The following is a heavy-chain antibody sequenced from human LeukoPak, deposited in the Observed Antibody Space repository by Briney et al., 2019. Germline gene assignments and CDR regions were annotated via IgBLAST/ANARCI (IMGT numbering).Heavy chain of an antibody. CDR1: GFTVSSNY. CDR3: ARDRSGWYYYYGMDV. V-gene: IGHV3-66*02. J-gene: IGHJ6*02. D-gene: IGHD6-19*01. CDR2: IYSGGST. Sequence: PGGSLRLSCAASGFTVSSNYMSWVRQAPGKGLEWVSVIYSGGSTYYADSVKGRFTISRDNSKSTLYLQMNSLRAEDTAVYYCARDRSGWYYYYGMDVWGQGTTVTVSS.